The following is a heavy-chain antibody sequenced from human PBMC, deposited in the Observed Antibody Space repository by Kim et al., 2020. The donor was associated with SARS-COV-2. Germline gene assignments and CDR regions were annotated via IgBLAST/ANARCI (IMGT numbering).Heavy chain of an antibody. J-gene: IGHJ4*02. CDR3: VGAVATGTRRGYCDS. CDR1: GGSTNTASYY. V-gene: IGHV4-39*07. D-gene: IGHD1-7*01. Sequence: SETLSLTCSVSGGSTNTASYYWGWVRQTPGKGLEWIGSVYHSGDSFYNPSLGSRLTISLDMSENRFSLKMTSMTAADTALYYCVGAVATGTRRGYCDSWGQGILVTVSS. CDR2: VYHSGDS.